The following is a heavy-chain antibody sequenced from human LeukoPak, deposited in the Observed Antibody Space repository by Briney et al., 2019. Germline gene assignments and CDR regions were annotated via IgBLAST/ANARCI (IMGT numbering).Heavy chain of an antibody. CDR3: ARDLMGLIDY. J-gene: IGHJ4*02. Sequence: SETLSLTCTVSGGSISSGGYYWSWIRQHPGKGLEWIGYIYHSGSTYYNPSLKSRVTISVDTSKNQFSLKLSSVTAADTAVYYCARDLMGLIDYWGQGTLVTVSS. CDR2: IYHSGST. CDR1: GGSISSGGYY. V-gene: IGHV4-31*03. D-gene: IGHD3-16*01.